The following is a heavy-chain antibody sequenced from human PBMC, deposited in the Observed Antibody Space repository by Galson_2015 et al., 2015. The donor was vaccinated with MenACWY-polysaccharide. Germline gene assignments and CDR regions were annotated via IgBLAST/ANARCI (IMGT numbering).Heavy chain of an antibody. Sequence: SLRLSCAASGLTFSNNGIHWVRQAPGKGLVWVSRINSDVSSTAYADSVKGRFTISRDNAKNTLYLQMNSLRVDDTAVYYCVGPLGRGGTGAYGMDAWGQGTTVTVSS. CDR3: VGPLGRGGTGAYGMDA. J-gene: IGHJ6*02. CDR2: INSDVSST. V-gene: IGHV3-74*01. D-gene: IGHD3-10*01. CDR1: GLTFSNNG.